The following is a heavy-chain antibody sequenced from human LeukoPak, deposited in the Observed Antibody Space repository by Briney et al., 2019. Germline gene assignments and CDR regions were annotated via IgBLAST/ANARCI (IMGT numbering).Heavy chain of an antibody. CDR3: ARILYGGFAADY. CDR1: GFTFSSYA. CDR2: ISSNGGST. Sequence: GGSLRLSCAASGFTFSSYAMHWVRQAPGKGLEYVSAISSNGGSTYYANSVKGRFTISRDNSKNTLYLQMGSLRAEDMAVYYRARILYGGFAADYWGQGTLVTVSS. D-gene: IGHD3-16*01. V-gene: IGHV3-64*01. J-gene: IGHJ4*02.